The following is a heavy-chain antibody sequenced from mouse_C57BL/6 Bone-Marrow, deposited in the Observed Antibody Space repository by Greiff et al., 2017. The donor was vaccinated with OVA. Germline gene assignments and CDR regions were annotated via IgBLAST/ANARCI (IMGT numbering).Heavy chain of an antibody. CDR2: IHPNSGST. V-gene: IGHV1-64*01. CDR1: GYTFTSYW. D-gene: IGHD1-1*01. J-gene: IGHJ1*03. CDR3: ASRLLRDPDWYFDV. Sequence: QVQLQQSGAELVKPGASVKLSCKASGYTFTSYWMHWVKQRPGQGLEWIGMIHPNSGSTNYNEKFKSKATLTVDKSSSTAYMQLSSLTSEDSAGYYWASRLLRDPDWYFDVWGTGTTVTGSS.